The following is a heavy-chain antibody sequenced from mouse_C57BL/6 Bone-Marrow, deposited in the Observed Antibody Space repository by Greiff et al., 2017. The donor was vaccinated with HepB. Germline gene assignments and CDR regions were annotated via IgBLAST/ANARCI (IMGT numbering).Heavy chain of an antibody. D-gene: IGHD1-1*01. V-gene: IGHV8-8*01. CDR3: ARIDDYYGSSIHWYFDV. Sequence: QVTLKECGPGILQPSQTLSLTCSFSGFSLSTFGMGVGWIRQPSGKGLEWLAHIWWDDDKYYNPALKSRLTISKDTSKNQVFLKIANVDTADTATYYCARIDDYYGSSIHWYFDVWGTGTTVTVSS. J-gene: IGHJ1*03. CDR2: IWWDDDK. CDR1: GFSLSTFGMG.